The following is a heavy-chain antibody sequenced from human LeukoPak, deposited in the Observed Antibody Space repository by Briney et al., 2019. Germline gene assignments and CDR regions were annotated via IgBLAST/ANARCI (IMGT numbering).Heavy chain of an antibody. CDR3: ARDIHNPSYYYDGSGYFGPPID. J-gene: IGHJ4*02. Sequence: ASVKVSCKASGYTFTDYYLHWLRQAPGQGLEWMGWINPYSGATNFAQKFQGRVTMTRDTSISTAYMELTRLRSDDTAVYYCARDIHNPSYYYDGSGYFGPPIDWGQGTLVIVSS. CDR1: GYTFTDYY. CDR2: INPYSGAT. D-gene: IGHD3-22*01. V-gene: IGHV1-2*02.